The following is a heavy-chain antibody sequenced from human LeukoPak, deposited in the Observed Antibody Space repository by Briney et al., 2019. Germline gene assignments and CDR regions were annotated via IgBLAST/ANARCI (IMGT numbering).Heavy chain of an antibody. V-gene: IGHV3-11*04. CDR1: GFTFSDYY. J-gene: IGHJ4*02. CDR3: AGGGEYLLDY. CDR2: ISSSSTVI. Sequence: GGSLRLSCAASGFTFSDYYMSWIRQAPGKGLEWVSYISSSSTVIYYADSVRGRFTISRDNAKNSLYLQMNGLRAEDTAVYYCAGGGEYLLDYWGLGTLVTVSS. D-gene: IGHD3-10*01.